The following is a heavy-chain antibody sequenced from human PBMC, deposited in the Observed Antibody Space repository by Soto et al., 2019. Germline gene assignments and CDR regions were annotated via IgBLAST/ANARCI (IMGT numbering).Heavy chain of an antibody. J-gene: IGHJ4*02. V-gene: IGHV2-5*02. D-gene: IGHD6-6*01. CDR1: GFSLTSNDVG. CDR2: IYWDDDK. Sequence: SGPTLVNPTQTLTLTCTFSGFSLTSNDVGVGWIRQPPGKALEWLALIYWDDDKRYSPSLKSRLTITKDTSKNQVVLRMTNMDPVDTAAYYCAHSRYSRSSFDYWGQGTLVTVSS. CDR3: AHSRYSRSSFDY.